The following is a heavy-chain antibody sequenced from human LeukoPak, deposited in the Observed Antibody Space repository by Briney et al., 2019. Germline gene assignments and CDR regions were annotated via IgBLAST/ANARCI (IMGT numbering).Heavy chain of an antibody. CDR1: GFTFSNYA. V-gene: IGHV3-23*01. CDR3: AKDSAKKYDDY. Sequence: GGSLRLSCAASGFTFSNYAMSWVRRAPGKGLEWVSGISGSDGSTYYADAVKGRFTISRENSKNTLYLQMNSLRAEDTAVYYCAKDSAKKYDDYWGQGTLVTVSS. D-gene: IGHD2/OR15-2a*01. CDR2: ISGSDGST. J-gene: IGHJ4*02.